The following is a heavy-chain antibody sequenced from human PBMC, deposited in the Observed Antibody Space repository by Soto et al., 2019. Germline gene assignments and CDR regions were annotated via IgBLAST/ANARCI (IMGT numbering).Heavy chain of an antibody. V-gene: IGHV2-5*02. CDR3: AHIPNYYQYDWFDP. J-gene: IGHJ5*02. CDR1: GFSLTTRGVG. Sequence: QITLKESGPTLVKPTQTLTLTCTFSGFSLTTRGVGVGWIRQPPGKALECLALIYWDDDKRYSPSLQSRLSIHKNTSXNQVVLTMTNVDPVDTATYYCAHIPNYYQYDWFDPWGQGTLVSVSS. D-gene: IGHD3-16*01. CDR2: IYWDDDK.